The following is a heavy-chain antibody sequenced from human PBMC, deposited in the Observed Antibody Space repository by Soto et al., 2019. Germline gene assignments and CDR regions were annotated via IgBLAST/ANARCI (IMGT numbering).Heavy chain of an antibody. CDR1: GYPFTSYG. Sequence: GASVKVSCKASGYPFTSYGRNWVRQATGQGLEWMGWMNPNSGNTGYAQKFQGRVTMTRNTSISTASMELSSLRSEDPAVYYCARDRSPTEARLCHWGQVT. CDR2: MNPNSGNT. J-gene: IGHJ4*02. CDR3: ARDRSPTEARLCH. D-gene: IGHD1-26*01. V-gene: IGHV1-8*01.